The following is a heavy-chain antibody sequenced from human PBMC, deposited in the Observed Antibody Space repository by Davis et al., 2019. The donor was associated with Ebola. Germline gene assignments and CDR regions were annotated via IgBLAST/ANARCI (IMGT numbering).Heavy chain of an antibody. D-gene: IGHD5-18*01. V-gene: IGHV1-58*01. J-gene: IGHJ4*02. CDR1: GFTFTSSA. Sequence: SVKVSCKASGFTFTSSALQWVRQARGQRLEWIGWIVVGSGNTNYAQKFQERVTITRDMSTSTAYMELSSLRSEDTAVYYCAAAPGYRREFDYWGQGTLVTVSS. CDR2: IVVGSGNT. CDR3: AAAPGYRREFDY.